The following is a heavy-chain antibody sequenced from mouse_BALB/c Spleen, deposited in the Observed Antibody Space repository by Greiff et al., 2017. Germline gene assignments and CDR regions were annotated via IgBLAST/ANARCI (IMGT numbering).Heavy chain of an antibody. J-gene: IGHJ2*01. D-gene: IGHD3-3*01. V-gene: IGHV1-7*01. CDR1: GYTFTSYW. CDR3: ARRAGAYYVDY. CDR2: INPSTGYT. Sequence: VKLMESGAELAKPGASVKMSCKASGYTFTSYWMHWVKQRPGQGLEWIGYINPSTGYTEYNQKFKDKATLTADKSSSTAYMQLSSLTSEDSAVYYCARRAGAYYVDYWGQGTTLTVSS.